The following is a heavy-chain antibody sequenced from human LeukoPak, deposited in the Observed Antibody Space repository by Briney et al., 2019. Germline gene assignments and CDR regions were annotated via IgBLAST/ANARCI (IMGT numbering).Heavy chain of an antibody. CDR3: ARDVLVVVITTVDY. CDR2: ISYDGSNK. J-gene: IGHJ4*02. V-gene: IGHV3-30-3*01. Sequence: GRSLRLSCAASGFTFSSYAMHWVRQAPGKGLEWVAVISYDGSNKYYADSVKGRFTISRDNSKNTLYLQMNSLRAEDTAVYYRARDVLVVVITTVDYWGQGTLVTVSS. CDR1: GFTFSSYA. D-gene: IGHD3-22*01.